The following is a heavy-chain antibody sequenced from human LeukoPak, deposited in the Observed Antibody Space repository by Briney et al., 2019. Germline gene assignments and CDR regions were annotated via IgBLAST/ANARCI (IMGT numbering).Heavy chain of an antibody. CDR1: GFTFSSYA. V-gene: IGHV3-23*01. CDR2: ISGSGGST. D-gene: IGHD3-3*01. Sequence: GGSLRLSCAASGFTFSSYAMSWFRQAPGKGLEWVSAISGSGGSTYYADSVKGRFTISRDNSKNTLYLQMNSLRAEDTAVYYCAKSFYDFWSGPGAFDIWGQGTMVTVSS. CDR3: AKSFYDFWSGPGAFDI. J-gene: IGHJ3*02.